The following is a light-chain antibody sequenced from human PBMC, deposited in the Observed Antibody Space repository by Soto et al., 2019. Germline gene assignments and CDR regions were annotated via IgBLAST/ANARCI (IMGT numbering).Light chain of an antibody. CDR2: GNT. CDR3: LSFDSSLSVV. CDR1: SSNIGAGYD. J-gene: IGLJ2*01. Sequence: QSVLTQPPSVSGAPGQRVTISCTGSSSNIGAGYDVHWYQQLPGRAPKLLIYGNTNPPSGVPDRFSGSKSGTSASLAITGLQAEDEADYYCLSFDSSLSVVFGGGTTLTVL. V-gene: IGLV1-40*01.